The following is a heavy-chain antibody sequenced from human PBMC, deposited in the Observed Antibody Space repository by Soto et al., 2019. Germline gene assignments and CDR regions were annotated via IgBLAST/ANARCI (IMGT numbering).Heavy chain of an antibody. Sequence: QVQLVQSGTEVKKPGASVKVSCKASGYIFTNCHIHWVRQAPGQGLEWMGIINPSGGGTNYAQKFQGRVTMTRDTSTSTVYMELTSLKSEDTAVYYCARDRFYDFWSGPPYDMDVWGQGTTVIVSS. J-gene: IGHJ6*02. CDR3: ARDRFYDFWSGPPYDMDV. V-gene: IGHV1-46*01. CDR2: INPSGGGT. D-gene: IGHD3-3*01. CDR1: GYIFTNCH.